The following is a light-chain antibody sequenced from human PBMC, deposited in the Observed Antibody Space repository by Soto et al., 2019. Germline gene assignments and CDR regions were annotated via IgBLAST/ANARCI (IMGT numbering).Light chain of an antibody. V-gene: IGLV2-14*03. CDR1: SSEVGGYKY. Sequence: QSALTQPASVSGSPGQSITISCTGNSSEVGGYKYVSWYQHHPGKAPKLMIYDVSNRPSGVSNRFSGSKSGNTASLIISGLQAEDEADYYCSSYTSSSTLSTYVFGTGTKVTVL. CDR3: SSYTSSSTLSTYV. J-gene: IGLJ1*01. CDR2: DVS.